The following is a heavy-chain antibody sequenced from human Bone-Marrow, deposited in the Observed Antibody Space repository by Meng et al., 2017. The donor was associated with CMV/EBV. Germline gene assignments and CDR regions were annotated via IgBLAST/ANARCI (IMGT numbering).Heavy chain of an antibody. Sequence: LSLTCAASGFTFSDYYMSWIRQAPGKGLEWVSYISSSGSTIYYADSVKGRFTISRDNAKNSLYLQMNSLRAEETAVYYCARDHPGLPFQHWGQGTLVTVSS. J-gene: IGHJ1*01. V-gene: IGHV3-11*04. CDR3: ARDHPGLPFQH. CDR1: GFTFSDYY. D-gene: IGHD2-15*01. CDR2: ISSSGSTI.